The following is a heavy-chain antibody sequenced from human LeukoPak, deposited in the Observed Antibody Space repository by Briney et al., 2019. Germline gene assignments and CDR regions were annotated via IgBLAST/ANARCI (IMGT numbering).Heavy chain of an antibody. CDR3: ATRGDSSGYRAFDI. V-gene: IGHV5-51*01. CDR1: GYSFTSYW. Sequence: GEALKISCKGSGYSFTSYWIGWVRQMAGKGLGLMGIIYPGDSATRYSPSFRGQVLNSADKTISTAYLQWSSLKASDTAMYYCATRGDSSGYRAFDIWGQGTMVTVSS. CDR2: IYPGDSAT. J-gene: IGHJ3*02. D-gene: IGHD3-22*01.